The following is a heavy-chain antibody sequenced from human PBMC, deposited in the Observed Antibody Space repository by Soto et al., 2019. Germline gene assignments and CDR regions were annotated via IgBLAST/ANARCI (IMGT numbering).Heavy chain of an antibody. D-gene: IGHD3-10*01. J-gene: IGHJ5*02. CDR1: GFTFSSYA. CDR2: ISSNGGST. Sequence: GGSLRLSCSASGFTFSSYAMHWLRQAPGKGLEYVSAISSNGGSTYYADSVKGRFTISRDNSKNTLYLQMSSLRAEDTAVYYCVRGSSGSFAFWFDPWGQGXLVT. CDR3: VRGSSGSFAFWFDP. V-gene: IGHV3-64D*06.